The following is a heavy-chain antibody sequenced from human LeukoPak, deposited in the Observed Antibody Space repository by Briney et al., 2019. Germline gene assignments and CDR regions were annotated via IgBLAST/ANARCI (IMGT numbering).Heavy chain of an antibody. CDR2: IYSGGST. CDR1: GFTVSSNY. J-gene: IGHJ4*02. CDR3: ARDLGGNSFDY. D-gene: IGHD4-23*01. V-gene: IGHV3-53*01. Sequence: PGGSLRLSCAASGFTVSSNYMSWVRQAPGKGLEWVSIIYSGGSTCYADSVKGRFTISRDNSKNTLYLQMNSLRAEDTAVYYCARDLGGNSFDYWGQGTLVTVSS.